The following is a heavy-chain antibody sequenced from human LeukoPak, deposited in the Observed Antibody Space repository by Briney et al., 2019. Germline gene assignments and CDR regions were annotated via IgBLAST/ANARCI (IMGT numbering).Heavy chain of an antibody. D-gene: IGHD3-3*01. CDR1: GFTFGDYA. Sequence: GGSLRLSCTASGFTFGDYATSWFRQAPGKGLEWVGFIRGKAYGGTTEYAASVKGRFTISRGDSESTTYLQINSLKTEDTAVYYCTRGSDTIFGVARDGFDSWGQGTLVTVSS. CDR2: IRGKAYGGTT. V-gene: IGHV3-49*03. J-gene: IGHJ4*02. CDR3: TRGSDTIFGVARDGFDS.